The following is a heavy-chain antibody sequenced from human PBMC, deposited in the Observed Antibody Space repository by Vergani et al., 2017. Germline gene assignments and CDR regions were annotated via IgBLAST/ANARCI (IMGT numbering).Heavy chain of an antibody. Sequence: QVQLVESGGGVVQPGGSMRLSCSASGLTLSSHGVHWVRQAPGRGLESVSFTRPHEDGAFYSASVRGRFTVSRDNSKNTLYLEMNRLNVDDTAIYYCGKTQGTVVGTWWFDPWGQGTPVTVSS. CDR3: GKTQGTVVGTWWFDP. D-gene: IGHD1-7*01. CDR2: TRPHEDGA. J-gene: IGHJ5*02. CDR1: GLTLSSHG. V-gene: IGHV3-30*02.